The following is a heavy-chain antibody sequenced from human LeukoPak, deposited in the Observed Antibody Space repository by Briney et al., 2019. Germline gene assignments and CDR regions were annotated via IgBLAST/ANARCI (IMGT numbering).Heavy chain of an antibody. D-gene: IGHD3-9*01. Sequence: PSETLSLTCTVSGGSISNYYWSWIRQPPGKGLELIAYIDYSGRTNYNPSLKSRVTISVDTSKNQFSLKVSSVTAADTAVYFCEAEDGIRYLGFDAFDIWGQGTMVTVSS. V-gene: IGHV4-59*08. CDR3: EAEDGIRYLGFDAFDI. CDR2: IDYSGRT. CDR1: GGSISNYY. J-gene: IGHJ3*02.